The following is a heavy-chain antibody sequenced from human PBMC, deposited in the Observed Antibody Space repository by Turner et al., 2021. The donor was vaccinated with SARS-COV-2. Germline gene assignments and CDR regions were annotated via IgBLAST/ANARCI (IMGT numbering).Heavy chain of an antibody. Sequence: QVQLQQWGAGLLQPSETLSLTCGLYAGSLIVHFWTWIRQPPGKGLEWIGEVDHSGITNYNPSLETRVTLSVDTSKNQFSLRLSSVTAADTAVYFCARAVAVASYYYYGLDVWGQGTPVTVSS. CDR3: ARAVAVASYYYYGLDV. CDR2: VDHSGIT. J-gene: IGHJ6*02. D-gene: IGHD6-19*01. CDR1: AGSLIVHF. V-gene: IGHV4-34*01.